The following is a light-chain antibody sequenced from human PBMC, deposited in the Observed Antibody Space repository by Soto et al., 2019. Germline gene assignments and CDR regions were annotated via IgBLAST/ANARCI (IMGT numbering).Light chain of an antibody. Sequence: EIVLTQSPATLSLSPGERATLSCRASQSVNNYLAWYQKKPGQAPRLVIYDVSIRATGVPARFSGSGSGTDFALTISSLEPEDFAVYYCLQRSDWPLTFGGGTKVEI. CDR1: QSVNNY. V-gene: IGKV3-11*01. CDR3: LQRSDWPLT. J-gene: IGKJ4*01. CDR2: DVS.